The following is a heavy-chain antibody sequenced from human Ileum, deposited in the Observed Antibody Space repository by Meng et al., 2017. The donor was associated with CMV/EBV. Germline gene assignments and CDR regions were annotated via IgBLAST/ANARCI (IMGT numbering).Heavy chain of an antibody. J-gene: IGHJ4*02. CDR3: ARDLDYYDSRRFAY. D-gene: IGHD3-22*01. V-gene: IGHV1-2*02. Sequence: ASVKVSCKASGYAFIDYYIHWVRQAPGQGLGWMGWINPKNGDSKYLQKFQDRVTMTRDTSIGTAYMELYNLRSGDTAIYYCARDLDYYDSRRFAYWGQGALVTVSS. CDR1: GYAFIDYY. CDR2: INPKNGDS.